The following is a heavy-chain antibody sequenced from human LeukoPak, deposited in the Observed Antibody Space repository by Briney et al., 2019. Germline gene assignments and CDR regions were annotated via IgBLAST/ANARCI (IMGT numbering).Heavy chain of an antibody. CDR2: ISGSGGST. CDR3: AKVFPDIVVVPAAIDS. J-gene: IGHJ4*02. V-gene: IGHV3-23*01. CDR1: GFTFSSYA. Sequence: GGSLRLSCAASGFTFSSYAMSWVRQAPGKGLEWVSAISGSGGSTYYADPVKGRFTISRDNSKNTLYLQMNSLRAEDTAVYYCAKVFPDIVVVPAAIDSWGQGTLVTVSS. D-gene: IGHD2-2*02.